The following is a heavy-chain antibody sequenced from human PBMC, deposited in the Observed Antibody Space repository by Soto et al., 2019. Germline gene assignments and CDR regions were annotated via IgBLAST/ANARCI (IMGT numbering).Heavy chain of an antibody. J-gene: IGHJ5*02. V-gene: IGHV4-4*07. CDR3: ARDQGVVVTADNWFDP. CDR2: IVSSGST. Sequence: PSETLSLTCTVSCGSITDYSWVWIRQPAGKGLEWIGRIVSSGSTNYNPSLKGRITMSLDTSKNQFSLKLNSATATDTAVYFCARDQGVVVTADNWFDPWGQGILVTVSS. CDR1: CGSITDYS. D-gene: IGHD2-21*02.